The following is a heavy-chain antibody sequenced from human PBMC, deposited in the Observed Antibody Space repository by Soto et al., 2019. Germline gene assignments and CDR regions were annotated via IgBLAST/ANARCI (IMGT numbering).Heavy chain of an antibody. CDR3: VRDVGGSGWFAP. Sequence: KASETLSLTCTVFGISIDNYYCSWIRQSAGKGLEWIGRIYSSGTTNYNPSLKSRVTMSVDMSKSQFSLNVRSVTAADTAVYYCVRDVGGSGWFAPWGQGTLVTVSS. V-gene: IGHV4-4*07. CDR2: IYSSGTT. CDR1: GISIDNYY. J-gene: IGHJ5*02.